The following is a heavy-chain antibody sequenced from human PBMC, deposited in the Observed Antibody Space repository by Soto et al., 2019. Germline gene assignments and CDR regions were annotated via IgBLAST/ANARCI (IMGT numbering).Heavy chain of an antibody. CDR3: SGGVGDAF. V-gene: IGHV3-7*04. Sequence: GGSLRLSCAASGFTFSSYSMNWVRQAPGKGLEWVAHINQDGSEKYYVDSVKGRFTISRDNANNLLSLQMNILGAGDTAMYYCSGGVGDAFWGQGTLVTVSS. CDR1: GFTFSSYS. CDR2: INQDGSEK. J-gene: IGHJ4*02. D-gene: IGHD1-26*01.